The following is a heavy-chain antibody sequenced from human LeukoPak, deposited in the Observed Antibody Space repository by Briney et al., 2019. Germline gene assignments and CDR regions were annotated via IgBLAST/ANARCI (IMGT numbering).Heavy chain of an antibody. CDR1: GGSISSGSYY. Sequence: SETLSLTCTVSGGSISSGSYYWSWIRQPAGKGQEWIGRIYTSGITNYNPSLKSRITISVDTSKNQFSLKLSSVTAADTAVYYCARAQEWFGELWDDYWGQGTLVTVSS. D-gene: IGHD3-10*01. CDR2: IYTSGIT. J-gene: IGHJ4*02. V-gene: IGHV4-61*02. CDR3: ARAQEWFGELWDDY.